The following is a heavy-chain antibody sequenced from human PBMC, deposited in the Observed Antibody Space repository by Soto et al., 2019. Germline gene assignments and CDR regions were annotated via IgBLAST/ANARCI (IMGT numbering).Heavy chain of an antibody. Sequence: SETLSLTCTVSGGSISSYYWSWIRQPPGKGLEWIGYIYYSGSTNYNPSLKSRVTISVDTSKNQFSLKLSSVTAADTAVYYCARQGYCSGGSCSTSPPTKNWFDPWGQGTLVTVSS. CDR3: ARQGYCSGGSCSTSPPTKNWFDP. J-gene: IGHJ5*02. CDR1: GGSISSYY. CDR2: IYYSGST. D-gene: IGHD2-15*01. V-gene: IGHV4-59*01.